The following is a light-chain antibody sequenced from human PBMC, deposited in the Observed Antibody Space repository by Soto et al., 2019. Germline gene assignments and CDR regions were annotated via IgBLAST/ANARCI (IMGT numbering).Light chain of an antibody. CDR2: GAS. Sequence: SPSVGNLSFFPGEAATISCRAGQSGSSSYLAWYQQKPGKAPELLIYGASGWDTGIPDRFSGSGSGTEFTLTISRLEPDDFAVYYCQQYDSYRTFGEGTKVDIK. CDR1: QSGSSSY. V-gene: IGKV3-20*01. CDR3: QQYDSYRT. J-gene: IGKJ1*01.